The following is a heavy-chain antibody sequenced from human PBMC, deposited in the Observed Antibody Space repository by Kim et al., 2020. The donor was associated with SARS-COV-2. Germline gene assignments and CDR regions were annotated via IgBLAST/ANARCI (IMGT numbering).Heavy chain of an antibody. CDR3: ARGSDYHGLDV. CDR2: ISPNNGAT. J-gene: IGHJ6*02. V-gene: IGHV1-2*02. CDR1: GYPFSGYY. Sequence: ASVKVSCKTSGYPFSGYYIHWVRQAPGQGLEWMGWISPNNGATKYAEASQGRVTMTRDTSINTAYLELSRLKSDDTAIYFCARGSDYHGLDVWGQGTTVTRSS.